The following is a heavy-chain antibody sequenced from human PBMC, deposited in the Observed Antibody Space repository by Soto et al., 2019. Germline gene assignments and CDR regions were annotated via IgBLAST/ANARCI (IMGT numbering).Heavy chain of an antibody. Sequence: EVQLLESGGGLVQPGGSLSLSCAASGFTFSSYAMSWVRQVPGKGLEWVSAISGSGGSTYYADSVKGRYTIYRDNSKNTLYLQMNSLRAVDTAVYYCAKVMVKNWFDPWGQGTPVTVSS. CDR1: GFTFSSYA. J-gene: IGHJ5*02. V-gene: IGHV3-23*01. D-gene: IGHD5-18*01. CDR2: ISGSGGST. CDR3: AKVMVKNWFDP.